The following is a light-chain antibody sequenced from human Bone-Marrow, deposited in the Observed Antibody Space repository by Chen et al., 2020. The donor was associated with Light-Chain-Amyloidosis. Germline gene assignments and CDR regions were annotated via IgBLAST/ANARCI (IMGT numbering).Light chain of an antibody. CDR2: DDS. Sequence: SVLTQPSSASVAPGQTATIARGGNNIGSTSVHWYQQTPGQAPLLFVYDDSDRPSGIPERLSGSNSGNTATLTISRVEAGDEADYYCQVWDRSSDRPVFGGGTKLTVL. V-gene: IGLV3-21*02. CDR3: QVWDRSSDRPV. CDR1: NIGSTS. J-gene: IGLJ3*02.